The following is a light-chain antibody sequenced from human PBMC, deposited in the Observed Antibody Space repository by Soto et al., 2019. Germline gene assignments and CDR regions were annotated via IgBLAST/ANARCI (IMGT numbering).Light chain of an antibody. CDR3: QQYGSSPAT. J-gene: IGKJ1*01. CDR2: GAS. Sequence: EIVLTQSPGTLSLSPGERATLSCWASHIVSSSFLAWYQQKPGQAPRLLIYGASSRATGIPDRFSGSGSGADFTITMNRLERGDFAVYYCQQYGSSPATFGQGTKVEIK. CDR1: HIVSSSF. V-gene: IGKV3-20*01.